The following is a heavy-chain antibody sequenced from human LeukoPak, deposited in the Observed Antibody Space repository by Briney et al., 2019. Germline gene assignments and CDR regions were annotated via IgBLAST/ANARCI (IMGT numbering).Heavy chain of an antibody. Sequence: ASVKVSCKASGYTFTSYGISWVRQAPGQGLEWMGWISAYNGNTNYAQKLQGRVTMTTDTSTSTAYMELRSLRSDDTVVYYCARWRRIVVVPAATDYYYYMDVWGKGTTVTVSS. D-gene: IGHD2-2*01. V-gene: IGHV1-18*01. J-gene: IGHJ6*03. CDR1: GYTFTSYG. CDR3: ARWRRIVVVPAATDYYYYMDV. CDR2: ISAYNGNT.